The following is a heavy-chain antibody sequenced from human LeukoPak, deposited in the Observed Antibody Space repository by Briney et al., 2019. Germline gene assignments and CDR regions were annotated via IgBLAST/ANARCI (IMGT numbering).Heavy chain of an antibody. CDR3: ASSDGLGYYYYMDV. D-gene: IGHD3-10*01. J-gene: IGHJ6*03. Sequence: ASVNVSCKASGYTFTGYYMHWVRQAAGQGLEWMGWINPKSGGTNFAQKFQGRVTMTRDTSISTAYMELNRLTSDDTAVYYCASSDGLGYYYYMDVWGKGTTVTVSS. V-gene: IGHV1-2*02. CDR1: GYTFTGYY. CDR2: INPKSGGT.